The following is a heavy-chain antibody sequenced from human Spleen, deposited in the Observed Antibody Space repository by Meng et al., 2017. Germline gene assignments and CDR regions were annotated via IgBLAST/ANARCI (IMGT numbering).Heavy chain of an antibody. CDR2: IYYTGST. CDR3: ARDLSASGYNWFDP. Sequence: SETLSLSCTVSGDSISVYYWNWIRQSPGKGLEWIGYIYYTGSTKYNPSLKSRVTISVDTSKNQLSLKLSSVTAADTAVYYCARDLSASGYNWFDPWGQGTLVTVSS. J-gene: IGHJ5*02. D-gene: IGHD3-10*01. V-gene: IGHV4-59*01. CDR1: GDSISVYY.